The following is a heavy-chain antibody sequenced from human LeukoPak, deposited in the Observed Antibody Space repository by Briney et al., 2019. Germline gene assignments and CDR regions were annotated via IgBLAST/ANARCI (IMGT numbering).Heavy chain of an antibody. CDR1: GFTFSNYG. J-gene: IGHJ4*02. CDR2: IRYDGSNK. V-gene: IGHV3-30*02. D-gene: IGHD6-13*01. CDR3: AKGLYISNWFYFDY. Sequence: GGSLRLSCAASGFTFSNYGIHWVRQAPGKGLEWVSFIRYDGSNKYYADSVKGRLTISRDNSKNTLYLQMNSLRAEDTAVYYCAKGLYISNWFYFDYWGQGTLVTVSS.